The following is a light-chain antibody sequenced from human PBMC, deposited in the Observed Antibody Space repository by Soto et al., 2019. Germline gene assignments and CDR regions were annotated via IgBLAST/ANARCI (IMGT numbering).Light chain of an antibody. CDR3: QQYGSSPEYT. CDR2: DAS. Sequence: EIVLTQSPGTLSLSPGERATLSCRASQIFRSSIYLACYQQKPGQAPRLLIYDASSRATGIQDRFSGSGSGTDFALTISSLEPEDFAVNYCQQYGSSPEYTFGQGTKLEIK. CDR1: QIFRSSIY. V-gene: IGKV3-20*01. J-gene: IGKJ2*01.